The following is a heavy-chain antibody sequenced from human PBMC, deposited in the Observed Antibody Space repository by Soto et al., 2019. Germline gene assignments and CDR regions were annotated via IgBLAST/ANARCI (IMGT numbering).Heavy chain of an antibody. CDR3: TTDSYTSVIVVRFDY. CDR2: IKSKGHGGKT. Sequence: PGGSLRLSCAASGFAFSNAWINWVRQAPGKGLEWVGRIKSKGHGGKTDFAAPVRGRFAISRDDSKNLEYMQKKSLNTEDTAVYYCTTDSYTSVIVVRFDYWGHGTLVTVSS. V-gene: IGHV3-15*07. D-gene: IGHD3-22*01. J-gene: IGHJ4*01. CDR1: GFAFSNAW.